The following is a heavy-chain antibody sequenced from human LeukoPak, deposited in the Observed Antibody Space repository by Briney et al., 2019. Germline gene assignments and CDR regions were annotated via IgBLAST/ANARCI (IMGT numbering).Heavy chain of an antibody. Sequence: SETLSLTCAVYGGSFSGYYWSWIRQPPGKGLEWIGEINHSGSTNYNPSLKSRDTISVDTSKNQFSLKLSSVTAADTAVYYCARGRTAAASYGMDVWGQGTTVTVSS. CDR2: INHSGST. J-gene: IGHJ6*02. CDR3: ARGRTAAASYGMDV. CDR1: GGSFSGYY. D-gene: IGHD6-13*01. V-gene: IGHV4-34*01.